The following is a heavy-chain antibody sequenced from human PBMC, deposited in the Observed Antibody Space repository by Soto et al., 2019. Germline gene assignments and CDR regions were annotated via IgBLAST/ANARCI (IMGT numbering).Heavy chain of an antibody. D-gene: IGHD3-3*01. CDR1: GFTFGDYY. V-gene: IGHV3-11*01. CDR3: ACMEWLFPPYYYYGMDV. J-gene: IGHJ6*02. Sequence: PGGSLRLSCAAAGFTFGDYYMRWIRQAPGKGLEWVSYISSSGSTIYYADSVKGRFTLSRENAKNPPYLQMNSLRAEDTAVYYCACMEWLFPPYYYYGMDVWGQGPTVTVSS. CDR2: ISSSGSTI.